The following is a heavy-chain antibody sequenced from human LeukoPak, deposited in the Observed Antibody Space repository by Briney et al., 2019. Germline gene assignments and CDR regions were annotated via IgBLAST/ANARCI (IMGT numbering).Heavy chain of an antibody. CDR1: GGSIRSYY. CDR3: ASGSYYFDY. J-gene: IGHJ4*02. V-gene: IGHV4-59*08. CDR2: IYYSGST. Sequence: ASETLSLTCTVSGGSIRSYYWSWIRQPPGKGLEWIGYIYYSGSTKYNPSLKSRVTISVDTSKNQFSLKLNSVTAADTAVYYCASGSYYFDYWGQGTLVTVSS. D-gene: IGHD1-26*01.